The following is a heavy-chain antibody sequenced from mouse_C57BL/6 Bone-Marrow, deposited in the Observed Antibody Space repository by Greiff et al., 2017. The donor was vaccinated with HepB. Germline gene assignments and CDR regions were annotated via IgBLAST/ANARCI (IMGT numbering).Heavy chain of an antibody. Sequence: EVHLVESGGGLVKPGGSLKLSCAASGFTFSSYTMSWVRQTPEKRLEWVATISGGGGNTYYPDSVKGRFTISRDNAKNTLYLQMSSLRSEDTALYYCAKHTGTDYAMDYWGQGTSVTVSS. J-gene: IGHJ4*01. D-gene: IGHD4-1*01. CDR1: GFTFSSYT. CDR3: AKHTGTDYAMDY. CDR2: ISGGGGNT. V-gene: IGHV5-9*01.